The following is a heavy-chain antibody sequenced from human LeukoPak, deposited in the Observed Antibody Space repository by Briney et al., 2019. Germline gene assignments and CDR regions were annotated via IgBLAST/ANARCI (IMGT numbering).Heavy chain of an antibody. D-gene: IGHD3-22*01. Sequence: SETLSLTCTVSGGSISSGSYYWNWIRQPAGKGLEWIGRIYASGITNYHPSRKSRVAISVDTSKNQFSLRLSSVTAADTAVYYCASGADSSNYFLYYWGQGILVTVSS. V-gene: IGHV4-61*02. CDR1: GGSISSGSYY. J-gene: IGHJ4*02. CDR2: IYASGIT. CDR3: ASGADSSNYFLYY.